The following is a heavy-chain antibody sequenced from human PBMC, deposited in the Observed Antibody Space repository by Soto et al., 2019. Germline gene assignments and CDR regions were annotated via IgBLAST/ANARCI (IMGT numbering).Heavy chain of an antibody. D-gene: IGHD3-16*01. J-gene: IGHJ4*02. CDR1: GASINSNVHY. V-gene: IGHV4-39*01. CDR2: VFYTGSP. Sequence: PSETLSLTCTVSGASINSNVHYWGWVRQSPGKGLEWIASVFYTGSPYHNPSLESRVSISVDTSDNQFSLKVTSVTAADTGIYCCARHPFGGYAFDSWGQGTLVTVSS. CDR3: ARHPFGGYAFDS.